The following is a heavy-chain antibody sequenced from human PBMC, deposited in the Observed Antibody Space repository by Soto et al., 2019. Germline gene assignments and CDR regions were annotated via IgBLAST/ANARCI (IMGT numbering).Heavy chain of an antibody. V-gene: IGHV4-30-2*01. Sequence: QLQLQESASGLVKPSQTLSLTCAVSGGYSRGGYYSWSWIRQPPGKGLEWLGFIYNSGSTYDNSSLKSLVTISVGRYKTHFFLNLTSVTAADTAVYYCTTYRKFFQIWCQGTKGTVAS. CDR2: IYNSGST. CDR1: GGYSRGGYYS. J-gene: IGHJ3*02. CDR3: TTYRKFFQI.